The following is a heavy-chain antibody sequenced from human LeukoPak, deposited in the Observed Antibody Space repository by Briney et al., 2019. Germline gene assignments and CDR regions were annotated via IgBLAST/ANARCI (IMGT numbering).Heavy chain of an antibody. CDR3: AKDFRYAHYYDSSGYRG. D-gene: IGHD3-22*01. J-gene: IGHJ4*02. CDR2: IKQDGSEK. CDR1: GFTFSSYW. V-gene: IGHV3-7*01. Sequence: GGSLRLSCAASGFTFSSYWMSWVRQAPGKGLEWVANIKQDGSEKYYVDSVKGRFTISRDNAKNSLYLQMNSLRAEDTAVYYCAKDFRYAHYYDSSGYRGWGQGTLVTVSS.